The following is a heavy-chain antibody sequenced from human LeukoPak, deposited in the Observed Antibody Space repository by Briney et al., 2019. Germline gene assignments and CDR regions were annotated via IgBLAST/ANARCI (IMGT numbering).Heavy chain of an antibody. V-gene: IGHV4-34*01. J-gene: IGHJ3*02. Sequence: PSETLSLTCAVYGGSFSGYYWSWIRQPPGKGLEWIGEINHSGSTNYNPSLKSRVTISVDTSKNQFSLKLSSVTAADTAVYYCARQEKRDAFDIWGQGTMVTVSS. CDR2: INHSGST. CDR3: ARQEKRDAFDI. CDR1: GGSFSGYY.